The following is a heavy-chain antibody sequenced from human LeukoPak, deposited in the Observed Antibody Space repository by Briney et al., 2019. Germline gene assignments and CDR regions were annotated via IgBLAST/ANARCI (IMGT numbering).Heavy chain of an antibody. J-gene: IGHJ4*02. CDR3: ASRIAATIY. CDR1: GDTFSIYA. Sequence: SLKVSCKASGDTFSIYAISWVRQAPGEGLEWMGRIIPILGIANYAQKFQGRVTITADKSTSTAYMELSSLRSEDTAVYYCASRIAATIYWGQGTLVTVSS. CDR2: IIPILGIA. D-gene: IGHD2-15*01. V-gene: IGHV1-69*04.